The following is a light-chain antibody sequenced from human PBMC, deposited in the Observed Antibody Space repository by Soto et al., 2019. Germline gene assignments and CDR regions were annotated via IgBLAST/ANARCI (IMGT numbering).Light chain of an antibody. Sequence: EIVLTQSPATLSLSPGERATLSCRASQSVGSFLAWYQQKPGQAPRLLIYDTSIRATGIPARFSGSGCGTDLTLTISSLEPEQFAGYYCQQRNSWPPTFTFGQGTRLEIK. CDR2: DTS. CDR1: QSVGSF. J-gene: IGKJ5*01. V-gene: IGKV3-11*01. CDR3: QQRNSWPPTFT.